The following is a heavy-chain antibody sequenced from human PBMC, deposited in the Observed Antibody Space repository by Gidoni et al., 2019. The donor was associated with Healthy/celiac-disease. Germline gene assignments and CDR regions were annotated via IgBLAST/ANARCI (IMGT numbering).Heavy chain of an antibody. CDR3: ARDHRGRSGWSDY. CDR1: GYTFTSYG. J-gene: IGHJ4*02. V-gene: IGHV1-18*01. D-gene: IGHD6-19*01. Sequence: QSQLVQSVPEVKPPAASLKIPSTASGYTFTSYGSSWVRQAPGQGLEWMGWISAYNGNTNYAQKLQGRVTMTTDTSTSTAYMELRRLRSDDTAVYYCARDHRGRSGWSDYWGQGTLVTVSS. CDR2: ISAYNGNT.